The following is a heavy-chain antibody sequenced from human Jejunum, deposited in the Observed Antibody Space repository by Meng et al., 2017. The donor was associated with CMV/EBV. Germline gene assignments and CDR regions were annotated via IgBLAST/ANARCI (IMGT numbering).Heavy chain of an antibody. Sequence: FRYYCMHLLRQVPAKGLVWVSTIDADESSPTYADSVKGRFTISRDNAKNTLYLQMDSLRADDTAVYYCVRDAGRRDGYNYLGYFDYWGQGTLVTVSS. J-gene: IGHJ4*02. D-gene: IGHD5-24*01. CDR1: FRYYC. CDR2: IDADESSP. CDR3: VRDAGRRDGYNYLGYFDY. V-gene: IGHV3-74*01.